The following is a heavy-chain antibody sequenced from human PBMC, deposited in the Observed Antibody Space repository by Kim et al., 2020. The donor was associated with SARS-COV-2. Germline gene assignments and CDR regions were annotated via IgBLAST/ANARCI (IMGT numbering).Heavy chain of an antibody. CDR3: AKGEYCSSTSCYLPDY. CDR1: GFTFSSYG. CDR2: ISYDGSNK. D-gene: IGHD2-2*01. Sequence: GGSLRLSCAASGFTFSSYGMHWVRQAPGKGLEWVAVISYDGSNKYYADSVKGRFTISRDNSKNTLYLQMNSLRAEDTAVYYCAKGEYCSSTSCYLPDYWGQGTLVTVSS. J-gene: IGHJ4*02. V-gene: IGHV3-30*18.